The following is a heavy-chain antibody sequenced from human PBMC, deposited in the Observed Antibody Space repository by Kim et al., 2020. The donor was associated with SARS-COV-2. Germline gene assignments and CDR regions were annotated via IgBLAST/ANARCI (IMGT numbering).Heavy chain of an antibody. CDR2: IAPGGDT. V-gene: IGHV3-23*01. CDR3: AKVSPRSGTLNPDY. D-gene: IGHD3-10*01. Sequence: GGSLRLSCTVSGATFNNHYMSWVRQAPGKGLEWISGIAPGGDTYNPDSMKGRFTISRDNSKNTVYLQMNSLRSGDTAVFYCAKVSPRSGTLNPDYWGQGILVNVSS. J-gene: IGHJ4*02. CDR1: GATFNNHY.